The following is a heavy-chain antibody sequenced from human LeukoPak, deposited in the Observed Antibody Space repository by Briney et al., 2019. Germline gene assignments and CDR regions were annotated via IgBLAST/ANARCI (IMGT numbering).Heavy chain of an antibody. V-gene: IGHV1-2*02. CDR1: GYTFVGYY. Sequence: GASVKVSCTASGYTFVGYYLHWVRQAPGQGLEWMAWIDPYTGNTRYAQKFQGRITVTRDTSVSTTYMELSWLTSDDTARYYCAREYSASEHWGQGTLVTVSS. CDR3: AREYSASEH. D-gene: IGHD5-12*01. J-gene: IGHJ4*02. CDR2: IDPYTGNT.